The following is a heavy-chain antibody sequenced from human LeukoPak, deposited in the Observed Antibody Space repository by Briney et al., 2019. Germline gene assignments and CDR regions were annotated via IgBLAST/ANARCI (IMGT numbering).Heavy chain of an antibody. J-gene: IGHJ4*02. CDR1: GFTVSSNY. CDR3: ARRSGSSWSSFDY. D-gene: IGHD6-13*01. V-gene: IGHV3-53*01. CDR2: ISGFGGST. Sequence: GGSLRLSCAASGFTVSSNYMSWVRQAPGKGLEWVSGISGFGGSTYYAPSVKGRLTISRDNFGNMLYLHLDSLRVEDTAIYYCARRSGSSWSSFDYWGQGALVTVSS.